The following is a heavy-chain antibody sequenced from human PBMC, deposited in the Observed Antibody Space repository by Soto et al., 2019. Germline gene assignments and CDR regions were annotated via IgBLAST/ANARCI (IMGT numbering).Heavy chain of an antibody. CDR1: GGTFSSYA. Sequence: QVQLVQSGAEVKKPGSSVKVSCKASGGTFSSYAISWVRQAPGQGVEWMGGIIPIFGTANYAQKFQGRVTITADESTSTAYMELSSLRSEDTAVYYCASSDPVDTSVTGGPFDYWGQGTLVTVSS. D-gene: IGHD5-18*01. CDR3: ASSDPVDTSVTGGPFDY. J-gene: IGHJ4*02. CDR2: IIPIFGTA. V-gene: IGHV1-69*01.